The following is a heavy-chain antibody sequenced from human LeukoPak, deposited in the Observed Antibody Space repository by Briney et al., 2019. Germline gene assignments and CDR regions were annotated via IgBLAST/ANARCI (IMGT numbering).Heavy chain of an antibody. Sequence: GGSLRLSCAASGFTFSDYWMTWVRQAPGKGLEWVANIKQDGSEKYYVDSVKGRFTISRDNAKNSLYMQMNSLRAEDTAVYYCARDGHYYENLGDYWGQGTLVTVSS. CDR2: IKQDGSEK. J-gene: IGHJ4*02. CDR3: ARDGHYYENLGDY. CDR1: GFTFSDYW. D-gene: IGHD3-22*01. V-gene: IGHV3-7*03.